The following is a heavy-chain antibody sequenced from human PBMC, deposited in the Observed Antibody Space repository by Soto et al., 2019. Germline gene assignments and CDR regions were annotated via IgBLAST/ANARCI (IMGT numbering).Heavy chain of an antibody. CDR1: GYSFTSYW. V-gene: IGHV5-51*01. CDR2: IYPGDSDT. CDR3: ARNGGGADPYMVYGMDV. D-gene: IGHD2-15*01. Sequence: ASVKVSCKGSGYSFTSYWIGWVRQMPGKGLEWIGIIYPGDSDTRYSPSFQGQVTISADKSISTAYLQWSSLKASDTAMYYCARNGGGADPYMVYGMDVWGQGTTVTVSS. J-gene: IGHJ6*02.